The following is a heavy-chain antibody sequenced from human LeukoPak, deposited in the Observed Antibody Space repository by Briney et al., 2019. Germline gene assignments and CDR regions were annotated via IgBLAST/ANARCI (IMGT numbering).Heavy chain of an antibody. D-gene: IGHD4-17*01. CDR1: GGSISSGGYS. CDR2: IYHSGST. V-gene: IGHV4-30-2*01. Sequence: PSETLSLTCAVSGGSISSGGYSWSWIRQPPGKGLEWIGYIYHSGSTNYNPSLKSRVTISVDTSKNQFSLKLSSVTAADTAVYYCARAKTTVGYFDYWGQGTLVTVSS. CDR3: ARAKTTVGYFDY. J-gene: IGHJ4*02.